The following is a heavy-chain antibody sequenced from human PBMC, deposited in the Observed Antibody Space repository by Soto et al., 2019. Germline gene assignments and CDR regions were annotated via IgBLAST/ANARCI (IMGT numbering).Heavy chain of an antibody. D-gene: IGHD2-21*02. J-gene: IGHJ6*02. V-gene: IGHV4-31*03. CDR2: IYYSGST. CDR1: GGSISSGGYY. CDR3: ARVCGGDCHYGMDV. Sequence: QVQLQESGPGLVKPSQTLSLTCTVSGGSISSGGYYWTWIRQHPGKGLEWIGSIYYSGSTYYNPSLKSRVTMSVDTSTIQFSLKLSSVTAADTAVYYCARVCGGDCHYGMDVWGQGATVTVSS.